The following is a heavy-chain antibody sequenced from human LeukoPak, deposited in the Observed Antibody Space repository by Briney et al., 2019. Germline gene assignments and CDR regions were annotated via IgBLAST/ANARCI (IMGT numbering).Heavy chain of an antibody. CDR1: GYTFITYW. CDR2: IYPGDSDT. V-gene: IGHV5-51*01. J-gene: IGHJ3*02. CDR3: ARPDDYGGKPAAFDI. D-gene: IGHD4-23*01. Sequence: NHGESLKISCKGSGYTFITYWIGWVRQMPGKGLEWMGIIYPGDSDTRYSPSFRGQVTISADRSINTAYLQWSSLKASDTAMYYCARPDDYGGKPAAFDIWGQGTMVTVSS.